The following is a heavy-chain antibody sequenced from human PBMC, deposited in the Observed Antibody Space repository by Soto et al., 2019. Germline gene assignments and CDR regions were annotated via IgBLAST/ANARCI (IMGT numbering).Heavy chain of an antibody. CDR1: GYTFTSYD. Sequence: GASVKVSCKASGYTFTSYDINWVRQATGQGLEWMGWMNPNSGNTGYAQKFQGRVTMTRNTSISAAYMELSSLRSEDTAVYYCARGKTTVTDGGWFDPWGQGTLVTVSS. J-gene: IGHJ5*02. CDR3: ARGKTTVTDGGWFDP. D-gene: IGHD4-4*01. CDR2: MNPNSGNT. V-gene: IGHV1-8*01.